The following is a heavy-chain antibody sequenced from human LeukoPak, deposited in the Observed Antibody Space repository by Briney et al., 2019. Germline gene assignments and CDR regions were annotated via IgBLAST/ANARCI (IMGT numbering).Heavy chain of an antibody. CDR1: GFTFSSYA. CDR2: ISYDGSNK. D-gene: IGHD5-18*01. J-gene: IGHJ4*02. CDR3: ARETYVDTDFDY. V-gene: IGHV3-30-3*01. Sequence: PGRSLRLSCAASGFTFSSYAMHWVRQAPGKGLEWVAVISYDGSNKYYADSVKGRFTISRDNAKNSLYLQMNSLRAEDTAVYYCARETYVDTDFDYWGQGTLVTVSS.